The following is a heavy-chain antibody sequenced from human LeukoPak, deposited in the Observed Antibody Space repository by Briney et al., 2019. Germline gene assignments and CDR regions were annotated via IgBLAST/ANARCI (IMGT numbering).Heavy chain of an antibody. V-gene: IGHV3-48*01. J-gene: IGHJ4*02. D-gene: IGHD2-2*01. CDR1: GFTFSSHS. Sequence: PGGSLRLSCAASGFTFSSHSMNWVRQAPGKGLEWVSYISTSSSIILYAASVKGRVTISRDNAKNSLYLQMNRLRAEDTAVYYCARDTCGLGSSTSCYPVLDFWGQGTLVTVSS. CDR2: ISTSSSII. CDR3: ARDTCGLGSSTSCYPVLDF.